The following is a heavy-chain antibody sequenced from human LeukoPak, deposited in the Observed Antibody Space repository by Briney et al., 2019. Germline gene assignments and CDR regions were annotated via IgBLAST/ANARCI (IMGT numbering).Heavy chain of an antibody. V-gene: IGHV3-23*01. D-gene: IGHD2-21*01. J-gene: IGHJ4*02. CDR3: AKIAEAVSSNYYFDY. CDR1: VFTFSSYA. Sequence: GGSLRLSCTASVFTFSSYAMSWVRQAPGKALEWVSAISGSGENYYYADSVKGRFTISRDNSKNTLYLQMNRPRAEDTAVYYCAKIAEAVSSNYYFDYWGQGTLVTVSS. CDR2: ISGSGENY.